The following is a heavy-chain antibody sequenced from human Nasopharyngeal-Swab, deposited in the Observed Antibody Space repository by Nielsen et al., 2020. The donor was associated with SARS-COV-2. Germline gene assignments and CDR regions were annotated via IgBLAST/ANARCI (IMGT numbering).Heavy chain of an antibody. J-gene: IGHJ6*03. V-gene: IGHV4-34*01. CDR2: ITRSGNT. CDR1: GVSFSGYH. Sequence: LETLSLTCSLNGVSFSGYHWGWIRQSPGKRLEWIGDITRSGNTNDNPALKSRVIMSVATSKDECSLKLTSVTAADTAIYFCARVNNGGGIVPASYSFFMDVWGKGTSVAVSS. CDR3: ARVNNGGGIVPASYSFFMDV. D-gene: IGHD2-2*01.